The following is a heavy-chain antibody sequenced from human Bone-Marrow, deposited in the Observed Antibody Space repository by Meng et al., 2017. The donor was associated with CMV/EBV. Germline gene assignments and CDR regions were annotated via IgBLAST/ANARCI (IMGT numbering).Heavy chain of an antibody. Sequence: GSLRLSCTVSGGSISSYYWSWIRQPPGKGLEWIGYIYYSGSTNYNPSLKSRVTISVDTSKNQFSLKLSSVTAADTAVYYCARGVGYYNFDYWGQGTLVTVSS. V-gene: IGHV4-59*12. CDR1: GGSISSYY. CDR3: ARGVGYYNFDY. CDR2: IYYSGST. D-gene: IGHD3-22*01. J-gene: IGHJ4*02.